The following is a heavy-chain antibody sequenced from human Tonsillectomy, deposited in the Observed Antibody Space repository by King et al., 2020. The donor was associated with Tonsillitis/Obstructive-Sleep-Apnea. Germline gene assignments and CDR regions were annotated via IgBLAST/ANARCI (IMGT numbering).Heavy chain of an antibody. J-gene: IGHJ3*01. Sequence: MQLQESGPGLVKPSETLSLTCSVSGGSISSSSYFWTWIRQPPGKGLEWIGSIYYSGSAYYSPSLTSRVTISIDTSKNQFSLKLSSVTAADTAVYYCAAHCASRNCYDRGIDDWGQGTMVIVSA. CDR3: AAHCASRNCYDRGIDD. CDR2: IYYSGSA. D-gene: IGHD2-2*01. CDR1: GGSISSSSYF. V-gene: IGHV4-39*01.